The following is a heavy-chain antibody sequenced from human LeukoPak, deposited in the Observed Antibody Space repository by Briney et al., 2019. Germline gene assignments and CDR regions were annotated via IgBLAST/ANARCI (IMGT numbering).Heavy chain of an antibody. CDR1: GYSFTDYY. V-gene: IGHV1-2*02. CDR2: INPKSGDT. D-gene: IGHD3-10*01. Sequence: ASMKVSCKAYGYSFTDYYLHWMRQVPGQGLEWMGWINPKSGDTKYGQKFQGRVDMTRDTSISTIYMELSSLRSDDTAVYYCTRHNYQFDFDSWGQGTLVTVFS. J-gene: IGHJ4*02. CDR3: TRHNYQFDFDS.